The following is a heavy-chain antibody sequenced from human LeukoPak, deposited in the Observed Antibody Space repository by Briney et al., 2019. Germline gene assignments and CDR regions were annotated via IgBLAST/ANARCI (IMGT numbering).Heavy chain of an antibody. CDR3: ARDSSLYSGYDTLDY. CDR1: GFTFSSYW. Sequence: GGSLRLSCAASGFTFSSYWMSWVRQAPGKGLEWVANIKRDGSEKHYVDSVKGRFTISRDNAKNSLYLQMNRLTSEDTAVYFCARDSSLYSGYDTLDYWGQGTLVTVSS. D-gene: IGHD5-12*01. J-gene: IGHJ4*02. CDR2: IKRDGSEK. V-gene: IGHV3-7*01.